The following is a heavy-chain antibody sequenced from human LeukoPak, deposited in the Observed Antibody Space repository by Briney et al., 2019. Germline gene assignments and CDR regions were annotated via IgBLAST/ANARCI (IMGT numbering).Heavy chain of an antibody. V-gene: IGHV3-7*03. J-gene: IGHJ4*02. CDR1: GFTLSSHW. Sequence: PGGSLRLSCAASGFTLSSHWMSWVRQTPGKGLERVATIKQDGSEKYYVGSVNGRFTISRDNAKNSLYLQMNSLRAEDTGMYYCARDSGRPTTFDYWGQGTLVTVSS. CDR2: IKQDGSEK. CDR3: ARDSGRPTTFDY. D-gene: IGHD1-1*01.